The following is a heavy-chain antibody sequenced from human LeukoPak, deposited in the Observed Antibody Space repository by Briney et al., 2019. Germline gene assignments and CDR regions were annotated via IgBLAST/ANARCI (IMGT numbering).Heavy chain of an antibody. D-gene: IGHD3-22*01. CDR2: IYSGGST. V-gene: IGHV3-53*01. Sequence: GGSLRLSCAASGFTVSSNYMSWVRQAPGKGLEWVSVIYSGGSTYYADSVKGRFTISRDNSKNTLYLQMNSLRAEDTAVYYCARVLSAYYYDSSGYYGGPNWFDPWGQGTLVTVSS. J-gene: IGHJ5*02. CDR1: GFTVSSNY. CDR3: ARVLSAYYYDSSGYYGGPNWFDP.